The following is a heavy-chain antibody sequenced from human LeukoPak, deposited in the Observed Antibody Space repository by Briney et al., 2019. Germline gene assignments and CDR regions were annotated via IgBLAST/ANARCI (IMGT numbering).Heavy chain of an antibody. J-gene: IGHJ6*03. CDR1: GDSVNDYY. CDR3: ARGSCSGGSCYYYYYYMDV. CDR2: INHSGST. V-gene: IGHV4-34*01. D-gene: IGHD2-15*01. Sequence: SATLSLTCTVSGDSVNDYYWNWIRQPPGKGLEWIGEINHSGSTNYNPSLKSRVTISVDTSKNQFSLKLSSVTAADTAVYYCARGSCSGGSCYYYYYYMDVWGKGTTVTVSS.